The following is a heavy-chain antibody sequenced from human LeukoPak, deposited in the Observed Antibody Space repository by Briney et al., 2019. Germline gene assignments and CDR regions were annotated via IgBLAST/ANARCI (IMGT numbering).Heavy chain of an antibody. CDR2: IYSGGST. Sequence: GRSQRPSYAAAGFSVSSKYVSWGQLPPREGMEWDSFIYSGGSTYYAASVKGHFTISRDTSKTTLYLKLNSLKAEDTAGIYCARVTMVHQGYVFETWG. CDR3: ARVTMVHQGYVFET. CDR1: GFSVSSKY. V-gene: IGHV3-53*01. D-gene: IGHD4/OR15-4a*01. J-gene: IGHJ5*01.